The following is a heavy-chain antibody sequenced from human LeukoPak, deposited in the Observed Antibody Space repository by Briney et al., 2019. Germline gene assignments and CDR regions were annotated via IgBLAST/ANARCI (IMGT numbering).Heavy chain of an antibody. CDR3: ARRPQYYYGSGSELDI. D-gene: IGHD3-10*01. CDR1: GFSFSNYG. Sequence: SGGSLRLSCVASGFSFSNYGMHWVRQAPGKGLEWVAFVQDDGSNKYYADSVKGRFTISRDNSKNTLYLQMNSLRAEDTAVYYCARRPQYYYGSGSELDIWGQGTMVTVSS. J-gene: IGHJ3*02. CDR2: VQDDGSNK. V-gene: IGHV3-30*02.